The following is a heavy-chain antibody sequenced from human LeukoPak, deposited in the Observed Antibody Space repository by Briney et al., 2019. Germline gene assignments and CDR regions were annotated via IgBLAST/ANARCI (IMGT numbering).Heavy chain of an antibody. CDR1: GGSFSGYY. V-gene: IGHV4-34*01. CDR2: INHSGST. CDR3: AVRNQWLSTWGY. D-gene: IGHD1-14*01. Sequence: SETLSLTCAVYGGSFSGYYWSWIRQPPGKGLEWIGEINHSGSTNYNPSLKSRVTISVDTSKNQFSLKLSSVTAADTAVYYCAVRNQWLSTWGYWGQGTLVTVSS. J-gene: IGHJ4*02.